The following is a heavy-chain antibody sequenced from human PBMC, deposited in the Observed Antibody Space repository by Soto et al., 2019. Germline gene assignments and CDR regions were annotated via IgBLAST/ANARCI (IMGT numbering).Heavy chain of an antibody. CDR1: GFTFSSYG. Sequence: GGSLRLSCAASGFTFSSYGMHWVRQAPGKGLEWVAVISYDGSNKYYADSVKGRFTISRDNSKNTLYLQMNSLRAEDTAVYYCAKDPGYCSSTSCYGYLDYWGQGTLVTVSS. J-gene: IGHJ4*02. CDR2: ISYDGSNK. CDR3: AKDPGYCSSTSCYGYLDY. V-gene: IGHV3-30*18. D-gene: IGHD2-2*01.